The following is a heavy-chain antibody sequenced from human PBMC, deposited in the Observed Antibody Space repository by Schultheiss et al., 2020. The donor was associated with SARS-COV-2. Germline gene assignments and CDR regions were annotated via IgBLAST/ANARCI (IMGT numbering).Heavy chain of an antibody. D-gene: IGHD2-15*01. CDR2: ISYDGSNK. CDR1: GFTFSSYG. J-gene: IGHJ4*02. Sequence: GESLKISCAASGFTFSSYGMHWVRQAPGKGLEWVAVISYDGSNKYYADSVKGRFTISRDNSKNTLYLQMNSLRAEDTAVYYCAKDRRFVVVVDNFDYWGQGTLVTVSS. CDR3: AKDRRFVVVVDNFDY. V-gene: IGHV3-30*18.